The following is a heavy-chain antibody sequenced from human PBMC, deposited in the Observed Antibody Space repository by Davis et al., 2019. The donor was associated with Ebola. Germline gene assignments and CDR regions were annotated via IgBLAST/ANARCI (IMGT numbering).Heavy chain of an antibody. CDR1: GFTFSSYG. D-gene: IGHD2-15*01. CDR2: IWYDGSNK. V-gene: IGHV3-33*01. CDR3: AGSPLDCSGGSCYDHYPDY. Sequence: GESLKISCAASGFTFSSYGMHWVRQAPGKGLEWVAVIWYDGSNKYYADSVKGRFTISRDNSKNTLYLQMNSLRAEDTAVYYCAGSPLDCSGGSCYDHYPDYWGQGTLVTVSS. J-gene: IGHJ4*02.